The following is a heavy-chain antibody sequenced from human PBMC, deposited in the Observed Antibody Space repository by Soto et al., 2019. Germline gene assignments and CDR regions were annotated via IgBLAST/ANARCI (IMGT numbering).Heavy chain of an antibody. CDR1: GFTFDCSA. CDR3: AKDLVATITGADY. CDR2: ISWNSGSI. Sequence: GGSLRLSCAASGFTFDCSAMHWVRQSPGKGLEWVSGISWNSGSIGYGDSVKGRFTISRDNAKNSLYLQMNSLRAEDTALYYCAKDLVATITGADYWGQGTLVTVS. D-gene: IGHD5-12*01. V-gene: IGHV3-9*01. J-gene: IGHJ4*02.